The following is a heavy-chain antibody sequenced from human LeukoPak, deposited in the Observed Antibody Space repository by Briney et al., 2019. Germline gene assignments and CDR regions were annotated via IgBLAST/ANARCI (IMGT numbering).Heavy chain of an antibody. V-gene: IGHV3-48*03. CDR1: GFTFSSYE. D-gene: IGHD3-22*01. J-gene: IGHJ4*02. Sequence: GGSLRLSCAASGFTFSSYEMNWVRQAPGKGLEWVSYISSSGSTIYYADSVKGRFTISRGNAKNSLYLQMNSLRAEDTAVYYCARDRGYDSSGYSPYFDYWGQGTLVTVSS. CDR2: ISSSGSTI. CDR3: ARDRGYDSSGYSPYFDY.